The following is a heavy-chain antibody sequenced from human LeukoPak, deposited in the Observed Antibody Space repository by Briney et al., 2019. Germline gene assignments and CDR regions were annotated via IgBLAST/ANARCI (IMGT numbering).Heavy chain of an antibody. CDR2: ISGSGGST. D-gene: IGHD4-17*01. Sequence: PGGSLRLSCAASGFTFSSYAMSWVRQAPGKGLEWVSAISGSGGSTYYADSVKGRFTISRDNSKNTLYLQMNSLRAEDTAVYYCATSSYGDYVPFDYWGQGTLVTVSS. CDR3: ATSSYGDYVPFDY. CDR1: GFTFSSYA. J-gene: IGHJ4*02. V-gene: IGHV3-23*01.